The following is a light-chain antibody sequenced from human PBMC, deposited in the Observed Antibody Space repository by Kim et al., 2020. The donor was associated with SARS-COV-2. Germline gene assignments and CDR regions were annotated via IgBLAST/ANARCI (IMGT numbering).Light chain of an antibody. CDR1: QGISSA. CDR2: DAS. CDR3: QQFINFPLT. Sequence: AIQLTQAPSSLSASVGDRVTITCRASQGISSALAWYQQKPGRAPKLLIHDASSLESGVPSRFSGSGSGTEFTLTISSLQPDDFATYYCQQFINFPLTFGVGTKVDIK. J-gene: IGKJ4*01. V-gene: IGKV1D-13*01.